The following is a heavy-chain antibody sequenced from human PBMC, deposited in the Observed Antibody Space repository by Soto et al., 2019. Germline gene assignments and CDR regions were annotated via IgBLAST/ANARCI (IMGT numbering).Heavy chain of an antibody. D-gene: IGHD3-22*01. CDR2: IYWDDDK. CDR3: ARDSSGYYGFDY. J-gene: IGHJ4*02. V-gene: IGHV2-5*02. Sequence: QITLKESGPTLVKPTQTLTLTCTFSGFSLSTGGVGVGWIRQPPGKALEWLALIYWDDDKRYRPSLKSRLTIXKXXSKNQVVLTMTNMDPVDTATYYCARDSSGYYGFDYWGQGTLVTVSS. CDR1: GFSLSTGGVG.